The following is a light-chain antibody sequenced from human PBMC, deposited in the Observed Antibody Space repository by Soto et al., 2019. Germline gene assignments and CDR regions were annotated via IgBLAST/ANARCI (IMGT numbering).Light chain of an antibody. CDR1: QSISNF. CDR3: QQYHNSVLT. CDR2: AAS. V-gene: IGKV1-39*01. Sequence: DIQMTQSPSSLSASVGDRVTITYRASQSISNFLNWCQHKPGKAPKVLISAASTLRSGVPSRFSGSGSETDFTLTISSLQPDESATYYCQQYHNSVLTFGGGNTVEIK. J-gene: IGKJ4*01.